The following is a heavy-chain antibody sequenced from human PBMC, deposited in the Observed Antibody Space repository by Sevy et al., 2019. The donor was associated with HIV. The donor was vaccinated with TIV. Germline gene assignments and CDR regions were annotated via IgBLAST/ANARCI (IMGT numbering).Heavy chain of an antibody. Sequence: GGSLRLSCAASGFSFSKYGMHWVRQAPGKGLEWVALIWYDGCSEYYADSVKGRFTISRDNSNNTLYLQVNSLRAEDTAVYYCVRGADYYDRGGANCDSWGQGTLVTVSS. CDR2: IWYDGCSE. J-gene: IGHJ4*02. CDR1: GFSFSKYG. V-gene: IGHV3-33*01. D-gene: IGHD3-22*01. CDR3: VRGADYYDRGGANCDS.